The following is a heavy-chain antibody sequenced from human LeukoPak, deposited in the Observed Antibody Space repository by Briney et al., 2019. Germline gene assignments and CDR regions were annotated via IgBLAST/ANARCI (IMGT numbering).Heavy chain of an antibody. D-gene: IGHD3-3*01. Sequence: SETLSLTCTVSGYSISSGYYWGWIRQPPGKGLEWIGSIYYSGSTYYNPSLKSRVTISVDTSKNQFSLKLSSVTAADTAVYYCARDYDFWSGYSVDAFDIWGQGTMVTVSS. CDR1: GYSISSGYY. V-gene: IGHV4-38-2*02. CDR3: ARDYDFWSGYSVDAFDI. J-gene: IGHJ3*02. CDR2: IYYSGST.